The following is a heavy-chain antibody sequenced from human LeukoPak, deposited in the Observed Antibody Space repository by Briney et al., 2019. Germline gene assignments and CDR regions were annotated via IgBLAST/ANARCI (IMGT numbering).Heavy chain of an antibody. D-gene: IGHD4-23*01. CDR2: INPNSGGT. V-gene: IGHV1-2*04. Sequence: ASVKVSCKASGYTFTSYYMHWVRQAPGQGLEWMGWINPNSGGTNYAQKLQGWVTMTRDTSISTAYMELSRLRSDDTAVYYCARDPGYGGSRTRYYYGMDVWGQGTTVTVSS. CDR3: ARDPGYGGSRTRYYYGMDV. J-gene: IGHJ6*02. CDR1: GYTFTSYY.